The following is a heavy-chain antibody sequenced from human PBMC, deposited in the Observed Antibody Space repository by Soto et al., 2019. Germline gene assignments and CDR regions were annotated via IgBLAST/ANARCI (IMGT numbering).Heavy chain of an antibody. Sequence: EVQLLESGGGLVQPGGSLRLSCAASGFTFSSYAMSWVRQAPGKGLEWVSAISGSGGSTYYADSAKGRFTISRDNSKNTLYLQMNSLRAEDTAVYYCAKEAGYYDILTGINFDYWGQGTLVTVSS. CDR3: AKEAGYYDILTGINFDY. D-gene: IGHD3-9*01. J-gene: IGHJ4*02. CDR2: ISGSGGST. CDR1: GFTFSSYA. V-gene: IGHV3-23*01.